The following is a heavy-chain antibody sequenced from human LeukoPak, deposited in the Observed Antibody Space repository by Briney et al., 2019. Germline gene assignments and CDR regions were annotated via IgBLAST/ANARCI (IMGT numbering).Heavy chain of an antibody. CDR1: GYTFTGYY. CDR3: ASISGSSWPPYYYYYGMDV. V-gene: IGHV1-2*02. Sequence: ASGKVSCKASGYTFTGYYMHWVRQAPGQGLEWMGWINPNSGGTNYAQKFQGRVTMTRDTSISTAYMELSRLRSDDTAVYYCASISGSSWPPYYYYYGMDVWGQGTTVTVSS. D-gene: IGHD6-13*01. J-gene: IGHJ6*02. CDR2: INPNSGGT.